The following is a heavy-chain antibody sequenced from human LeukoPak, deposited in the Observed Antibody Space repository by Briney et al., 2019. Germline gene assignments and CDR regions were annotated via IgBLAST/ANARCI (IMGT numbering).Heavy chain of an antibody. J-gene: IGHJ4*02. CDR1: GGTFSSYA. CDR3: ATWGFYDSSGYLAY. V-gene: IGHV1-69*13. D-gene: IGHD3-22*01. CDR2: IIPIFGTA. Sequence: SVKVSCKASGGTFSSYAISWVRQAPGQGLGWMGGIIPIFGTANYAQKFQGRVTITADESTSTAYMELSSLRSGDTAVYYCATWGFYDSSGYLAYWGQGTLVTVSS.